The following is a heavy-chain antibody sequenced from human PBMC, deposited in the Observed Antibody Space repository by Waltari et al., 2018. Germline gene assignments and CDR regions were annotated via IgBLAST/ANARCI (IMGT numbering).Heavy chain of an antibody. D-gene: IGHD6-19*01. Sequence: QLQLQESGPGLVKPAETLSFTCTVSGGSISSSSYYWGWIRQSPGKGLAWFGSIYYSGSTYYNPSLKSRVTISVDTSKNQFSLKLSSVTAADTAVYYCATKRESSASGFDYWGQGTLVTVSS. CDR1: GGSISSSSYY. V-gene: IGHV4-39*01. CDR2: IYYSGST. J-gene: IGHJ4*02. CDR3: ATKRESSASGFDY.